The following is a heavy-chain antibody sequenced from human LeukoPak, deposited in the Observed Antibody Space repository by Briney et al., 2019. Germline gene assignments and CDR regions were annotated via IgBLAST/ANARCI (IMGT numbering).Heavy chain of an antibody. CDR3: ARDRGVDYCSGGSCSHYYYYMDV. J-gene: IGHJ6*03. D-gene: IGHD2-15*01. V-gene: IGHV1-2*02. CDR1: GYTFTGYY. CDR2: INPNSGGT. Sequence: ASVKVSCKASGYTFTGYYMHWVRQAPGQGLEWMGWINPNSGGTNYAQKFQGRVTMTRDTSISTAYMELSRLRSDDTAVYYCARDRGVDYCSGGSCSHYYYYMDVWGKGATVTISS.